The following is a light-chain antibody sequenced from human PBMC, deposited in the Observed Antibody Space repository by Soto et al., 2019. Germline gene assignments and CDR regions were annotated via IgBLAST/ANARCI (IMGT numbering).Light chain of an antibody. CDR3: QQYNKWPPVYT. V-gene: IGKV3D-15*01. CDR2: DAS. CDR1: QSVSSS. Sequence: EIVMTQSPDILSVSPGERATLSCRASQSVSSSLAWYQQKPGQAPRLLIYDASTRATGIPARFSGSGSGTELTLTISSMQSEDFALYYCQQYNKWPPVYTFGQGTKLEIK. J-gene: IGKJ2*01.